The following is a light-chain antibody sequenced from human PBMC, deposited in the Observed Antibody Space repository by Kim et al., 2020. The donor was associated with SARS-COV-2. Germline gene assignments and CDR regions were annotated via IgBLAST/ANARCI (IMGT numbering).Light chain of an antibody. J-gene: IGKJ2*01. CDR1: QSINSY. Sequence: DIQMTQSPSSLSASVGDRVTITCRASQSINSYLNWYQHKPGKAPKLLIYAASSLQSGVPSRFSGRGYGTDFTLTISSLQPEDFATYYCQESYSTLYTFGQGTKLEI. CDR3: QESYSTLYT. V-gene: IGKV1-39*01. CDR2: AAS.